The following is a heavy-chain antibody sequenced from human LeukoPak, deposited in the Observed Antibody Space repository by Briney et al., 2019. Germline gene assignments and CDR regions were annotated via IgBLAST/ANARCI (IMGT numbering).Heavy chain of an antibody. CDR1: GFTFSGHW. V-gene: IGHV3-74*03. J-gene: IGHJ4*02. D-gene: IGHD1-1*01. Sequence: PGGYMRLSCIASGFTFSGHWIHWVRQAPGMGLVWVSRINEDGSDSMYAESVKGRFTISRDNTKNTVYLQMNSLRAEDTAVYYCVRDETLWTLDWWGQGTLVTVSS. CDR2: INEDGSDS. CDR3: VRDETLWTLDW.